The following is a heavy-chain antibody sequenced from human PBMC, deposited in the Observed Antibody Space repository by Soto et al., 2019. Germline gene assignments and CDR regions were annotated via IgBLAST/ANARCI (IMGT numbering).Heavy chain of an antibody. Sequence: SETLSLTCSVSGASIGSGDDYWTWIRQSPGKGLEWIGYISDSGSTFYNPSLRSRLTIALDTSKNHFSLKLNSVTAADTAVYYCAKYQTPEFDPWGQGIPVTVS. V-gene: IGHV4-30-4*08. CDR3: AKYQTPEFDP. D-gene: IGHD2-2*01. CDR1: GASIGSGDDY. CDR2: ISDSGST. J-gene: IGHJ5*02.